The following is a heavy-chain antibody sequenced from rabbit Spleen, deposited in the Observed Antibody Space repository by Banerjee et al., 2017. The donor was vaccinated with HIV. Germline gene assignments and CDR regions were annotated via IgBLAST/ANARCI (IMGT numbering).Heavy chain of an antibody. V-gene: IGHV1S45*01. D-gene: IGHD3-1*01. CDR2: IYTGSSGTT. CDR1: GLDFSSSFW. CDR3: VRDTWHFNL. J-gene: IGHJ4*01. Sequence: QEQLVESGGDLVKPGASLTLTCKASGLDFSSSFWLCWVRQAPGKGLEWIACIYTGSSGTTYYASWAKGRFTISKTSSTAVSLQMTSLTAADTATYFCVRDTWHFNLWGPGTLVT.